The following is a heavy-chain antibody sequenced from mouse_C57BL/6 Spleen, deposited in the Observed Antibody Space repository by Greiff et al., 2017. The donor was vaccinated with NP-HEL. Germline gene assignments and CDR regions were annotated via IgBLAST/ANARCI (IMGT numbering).Heavy chain of an antibody. CDR3: ARTEYYGSSYNFDY. V-gene: IGHV1-52*01. D-gene: IGHD1-1*01. CDR2: IDPSDSET. J-gene: IGHJ2*01. CDR1: GYTFTSYW. Sequence: VQLQQPGAELVRPGSSVKLSCKASGYTFTSYWMHWVKQRPIQGLEWIGNIDPSDSETHYNQKFKDKATLTVDKSSSTAYMQLSSLTSEDSAVYYCARTEYYGSSYNFDYWGQGTTLTVSS.